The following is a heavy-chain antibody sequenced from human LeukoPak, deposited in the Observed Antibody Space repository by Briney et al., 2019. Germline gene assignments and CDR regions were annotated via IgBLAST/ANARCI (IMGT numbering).Heavy chain of an antibody. D-gene: IGHD2/OR15-2a*01. Sequence: ASVKVSCKASGYTFTSYYMHWVRQAPGQGLEWMGIINPSGGSTSYAQKFQGRVTMTRDMSTSTVYMELSSLRSEDTAVYYCARDRNSMPQYNWFDPWGQGTLATVSS. CDR3: ARDRNSMPQYNWFDP. CDR1: GYTFTSYY. V-gene: IGHV1-46*01. J-gene: IGHJ5*02. CDR2: INPSGGST.